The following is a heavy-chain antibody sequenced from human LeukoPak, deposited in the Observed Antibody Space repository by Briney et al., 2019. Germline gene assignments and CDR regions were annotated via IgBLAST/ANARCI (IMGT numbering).Heavy chain of an antibody. Sequence: GGSLRLSCAASRDTFSSYELNWVREAPGKGLEWVSYISSSGSTIYYADSVKGRFTISRDNAKNSLYLQMNSLRAEDTAVYYCARGAGYCSSTSCPLYYYYGMDVWGQGTTVTVSS. V-gene: IGHV3-48*03. D-gene: IGHD2-2*01. J-gene: IGHJ6*02. CDR3: ARGAGYCSSTSCPLYYYYGMDV. CDR1: RDTFSSYE. CDR2: ISSSGSTI.